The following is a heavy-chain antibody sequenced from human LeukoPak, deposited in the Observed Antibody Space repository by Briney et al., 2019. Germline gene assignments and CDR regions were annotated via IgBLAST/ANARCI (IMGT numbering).Heavy chain of an antibody. CDR2: INYSGST. J-gene: IGHJ4*02. D-gene: IGHD2-15*01. Sequence: PSETLSLTCAVYGGSFSGYYWSWIRQPPGKGLEWIGEINYSGSTNYNPSLKSRVTISVDTSKNQFSLKLSSVPAADTAVYYCARGVCSGGSCYSEWNYWGQGTLVTVSS. CDR3: ARGVCSGGSCYSEWNY. V-gene: IGHV4-34*01. CDR1: GGSFSGYY.